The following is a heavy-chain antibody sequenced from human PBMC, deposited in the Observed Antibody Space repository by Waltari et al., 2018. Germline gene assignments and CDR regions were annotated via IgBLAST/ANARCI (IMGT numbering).Heavy chain of an antibody. CDR2: IYYSGSP. J-gene: IGHJ4*02. Sequence: QVQLQESGPGLVKPSETLSLTCTVSGGSISSYYWSWIRQPPGKGLEWIGYIYYSGSPNYNPSLQSRVTISVDTSKNQFSLKLSSVTAADTAVYYCARAGDDYGDYGQFDYWGQGTLVTVSS. V-gene: IGHV4-59*01. CDR3: ARAGDDYGDYGQFDY. CDR1: GGSISSYY. D-gene: IGHD4-17*01.